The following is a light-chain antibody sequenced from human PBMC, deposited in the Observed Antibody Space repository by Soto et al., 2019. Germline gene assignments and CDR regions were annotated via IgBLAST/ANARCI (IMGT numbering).Light chain of an antibody. Sequence: EIVSTQSPGTLSLSPGERATLSCRASQSVSSYLAWYQQKPGQAPRLLIYDASNRATGIPARFSGSGSGTDFTLTISSLQSEDFAVYYCQQYNHWRSISFGQGTRLEIK. V-gene: IGKV3-11*01. CDR1: QSVSSY. CDR3: QQYNHWRSIS. J-gene: IGKJ5*01. CDR2: DAS.